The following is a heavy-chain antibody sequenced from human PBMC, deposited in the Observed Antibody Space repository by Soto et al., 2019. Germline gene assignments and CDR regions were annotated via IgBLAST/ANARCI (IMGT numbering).Heavy chain of an antibody. D-gene: IGHD2-8*02. CDR3: AREKITGLFDY. V-gene: IGHV4-34*01. Sequence: SETVSLTCAVYGGSFSGYYWTWIRQPPGTGLEWIGEINHSGSTNYNPSLKSRVTISVDTSKNQFSLKLTSVTAADTAVYYCAREKITGLFDYWGQGTLVTVS. CDR2: INHSGST. CDR1: GGSFSGYY. J-gene: IGHJ4*02.